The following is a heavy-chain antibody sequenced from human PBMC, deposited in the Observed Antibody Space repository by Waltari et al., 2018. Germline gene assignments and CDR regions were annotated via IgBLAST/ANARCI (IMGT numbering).Heavy chain of an antibody. CDR2: ISYDGSNK. Sequence: QVQLVESGGGVVQPGRSLRLSCAASGFTFSSYAMRWVRQAPGKGLEWVAVISYDGSNKYYADSVKGRFTISRDNSKNTLYLQMNSLRAEDTAVYYCARVLQQWLFSYFDYWGQGTLVTVSS. J-gene: IGHJ4*02. CDR3: ARVLQQWLFSYFDY. V-gene: IGHV3-30*01. CDR1: GFTFSSYA. D-gene: IGHD6-19*01.